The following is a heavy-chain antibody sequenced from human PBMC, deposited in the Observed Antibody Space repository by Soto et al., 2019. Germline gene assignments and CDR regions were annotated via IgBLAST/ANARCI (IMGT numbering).Heavy chain of an antibody. J-gene: IGHJ5*02. CDR3: AKELEVPAAIPQYNWFDP. V-gene: IGHV3-23*01. D-gene: IGHD2-2*02. Sequence: EVQLLESGGGLVQPGGSLRLSCAASGFTFSSYAMSWVRQAPGKGLEWVSAISGSGGSTYYADSVKGRFTISRDNSKNTLSLQMNSLRAEDTAVYYCAKELEVPAAIPQYNWFDPWGQGTLVTVSS. CDR2: ISGSGGST. CDR1: GFTFSSYA.